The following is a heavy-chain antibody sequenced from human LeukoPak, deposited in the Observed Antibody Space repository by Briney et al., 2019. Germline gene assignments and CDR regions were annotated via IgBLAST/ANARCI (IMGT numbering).Heavy chain of an antibody. V-gene: IGHV1-69*06. CDR2: IIPIFGTA. J-gene: IGHJ6*04. D-gene: IGHD2-2*01. Sequence: SVKVSCKASGGTFSSYAISWVRQAPGQGLEWMGGIIPIFGTANYAQKFQGRVTITADKSTSTAYMELSSLRSVDTAVYYCARAGGDCSSTSCYGHYYYGMDVWGKGTTVTVSS. CDR1: GGTFSSYA. CDR3: ARAGGDCSSTSCYGHYYYGMDV.